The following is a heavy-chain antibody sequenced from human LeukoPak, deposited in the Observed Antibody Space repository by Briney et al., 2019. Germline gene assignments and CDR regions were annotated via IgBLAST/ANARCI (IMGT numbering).Heavy chain of an antibody. D-gene: IGHD3-16*01. J-gene: IGHJ4*02. CDR3: ARGRLGVSFDY. Sequence: PSETLSLTCTVSGGSISSGNYYWSWIRQPAGKGLEWIGRIYTSGTTNYNPSLKSRVTISVDTSKNQFSLNLSSVTAADTAVYYCARGRLGVSFDYWGQGTLVTVSS. V-gene: IGHV4-61*02. CDR2: IYTSGTT. CDR1: GGSISSGNYY.